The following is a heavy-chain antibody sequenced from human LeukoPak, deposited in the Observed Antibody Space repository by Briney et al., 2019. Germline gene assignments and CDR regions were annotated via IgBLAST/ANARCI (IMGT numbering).Heavy chain of an antibody. Sequence: PGGSLRLSCAASGFTFSSYWMHWVRQAPGKGLVWVSRINSDGSSTNYADSVKGRFTISRDNAKNTLYLQVKSLRAEDTAVYYCARDAWKDRYFDYWGQGTLVTVSS. CDR3: ARDAWKDRYFDY. V-gene: IGHV3-74*01. J-gene: IGHJ4*02. CDR2: INSDGSST. D-gene: IGHD1-1*01. CDR1: GFTFSSYW.